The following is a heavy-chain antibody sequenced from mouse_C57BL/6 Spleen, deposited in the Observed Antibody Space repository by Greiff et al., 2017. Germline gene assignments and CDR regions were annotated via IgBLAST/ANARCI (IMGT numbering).Heavy chain of an antibody. CDR1: GYTFTDYY. CDR2: INPNNGGT. CDR3: AREIYYDYDGNRFAY. D-gene: IGHD2-4*01. J-gene: IGHJ3*01. Sequence: EVQLQQSGPELVKPGASVKISCKASGYTFTDYYMNWVKQSHGKSLEWIGDINPNNGGTSYNQKFKGKATLTVDKSSSTAYMELRSLTSEDSAVYYCAREIYYDYDGNRFAYWGQGTLVTVSA. V-gene: IGHV1-26*01.